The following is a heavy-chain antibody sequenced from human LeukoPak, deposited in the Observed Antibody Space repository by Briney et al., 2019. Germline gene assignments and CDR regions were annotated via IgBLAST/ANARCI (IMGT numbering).Heavy chain of an antibody. D-gene: IGHD2-2*03. CDR3: VNDIGYCSSISCPNAFDV. CDR2: ISWNSGTI. Sequence: PGGSLRLSCAASGFTFDEDAMHWVRQAPGKGLECVSGISWNSGTIGYAESVKGRFTISRDNAKNSLYLQMNSLRAEDTALFYCVNDIGYCSSISCPNAFDVWGQGTMPTVSS. J-gene: IGHJ3*01. V-gene: IGHV3-9*01. CDR1: GFTFDEDA.